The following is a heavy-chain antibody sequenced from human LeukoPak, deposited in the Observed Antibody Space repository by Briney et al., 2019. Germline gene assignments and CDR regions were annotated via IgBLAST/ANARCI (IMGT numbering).Heavy chain of an antibody. J-gene: IGHJ4*02. CDR1: GFTFSAYG. V-gene: IGHV1-18*01. Sequence: ASVKVSCKTSGFTFSAYGIAWVRQAPGQGPEWVGWISNHNGNTNYAQKFQGRISVTTETSTGTAFLEVRDLKSDDTAVYYCARGVAMGTTYYFDSWGRGTQVTVAS. D-gene: IGHD1-1*01. CDR3: ARGVAMGTTYYFDS. CDR2: ISNHNGNT.